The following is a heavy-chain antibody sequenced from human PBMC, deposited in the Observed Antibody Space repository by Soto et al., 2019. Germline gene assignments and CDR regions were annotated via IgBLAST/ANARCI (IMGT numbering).Heavy chain of an antibody. CDR3: ARIPDYYYGSGSYDY. D-gene: IGHD3-10*01. V-gene: IGHV2-70*01. J-gene: IGHJ4*02. Sequence: SGPTLVNPTQTLTLTCTFSGFSLSTSGMCVSWIRQPPGKALEWLALIDWDDDKYYSTSLKTRLTISKDTSKNQVVLTMTNMDPVDTATYYCARIPDYYYGSGSYDYWGQGTLVTVSS. CDR2: IDWDDDK. CDR1: GFSLSTSGMC.